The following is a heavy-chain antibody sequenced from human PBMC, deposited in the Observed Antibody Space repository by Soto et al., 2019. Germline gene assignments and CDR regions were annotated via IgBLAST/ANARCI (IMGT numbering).Heavy chain of an antibody. V-gene: IGHV1-18*01. CDR1: GYTFTRNG. Sequence: QVQLVQSGAEVKKPGASVKVSCKTSGYTFTRNGISWVRQAPGQGLEWMGWISAYNGDTNYAQKFQGRVIMTTDPSTGTAYMGLRSLRSDDTAVYYCARDLGVGVVIIPGWFEPWGQGTLVTVSS. CDR3: ARDLGVGVVIIPGWFEP. CDR2: ISAYNGDT. J-gene: IGHJ5*02. D-gene: IGHD3-3*01.